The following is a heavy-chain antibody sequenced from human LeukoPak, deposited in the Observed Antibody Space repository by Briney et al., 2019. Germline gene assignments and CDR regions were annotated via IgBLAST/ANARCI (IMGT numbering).Heavy chain of an antibody. CDR3: VRALLEEATEFDY. CDR1: GFTFSSYP. CDR2: ISYDETKK. V-gene: IGHV3-30*09. J-gene: IGHJ4*02. Sequence: GGSLRLSCAASGFTFSSYPMSWVRQAPGKGLEWVAVISYDETKKYYADSVKGRFAISRGNSKNTLYLQMNSLRVEDTAVYYCVRALLEEATEFDYWGQGTLVTVSS. D-gene: IGHD5-12*01.